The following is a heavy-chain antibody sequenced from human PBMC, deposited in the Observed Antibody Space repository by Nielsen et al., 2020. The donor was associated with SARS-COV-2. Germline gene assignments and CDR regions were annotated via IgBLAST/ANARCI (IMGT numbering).Heavy chain of an antibody. Sequence: GEFLKISCATSGFTFSSHALHWVRQAPGKGLQWMAIISYDGTEHYADSVKGRFTISRDNSKNTVYLQMNSLRAEDTAVYYCARPRDCSGGTCYSGDYFDYWGQGTLVTVSS. CDR3: ARPRDCSGGTCYSGDYFDY. CDR1: GFTFSSHA. D-gene: IGHD2-15*01. CDR2: ISYDGTE. J-gene: IGHJ4*02. V-gene: IGHV3-30*04.